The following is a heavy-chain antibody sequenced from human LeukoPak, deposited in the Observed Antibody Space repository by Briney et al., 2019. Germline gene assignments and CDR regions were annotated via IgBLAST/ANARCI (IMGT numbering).Heavy chain of an antibody. CDR1: GFTLSDYW. D-gene: IGHD4-17*01. CDR3: ARDYGVAGLFDP. CDR2: INQDGSEK. J-gene: IGHJ5*02. V-gene: IGHV3-7*03. Sequence: GGSLRLSCAASGFTLSDYWMSCVRQAPGKGLEWVATINQDGSEKFYVDSVKGRFTIFRDNAKNSLYLQMNSLRAEDTAVYYCARDYGVAGLFDPWGQGTLVSVSS.